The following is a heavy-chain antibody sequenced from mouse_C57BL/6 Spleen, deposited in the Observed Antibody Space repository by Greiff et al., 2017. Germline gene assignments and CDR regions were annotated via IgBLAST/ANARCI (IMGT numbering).Heavy chain of an antibody. Sequence: EVKLLESGPGLVKPSQSLSLTCSVTGYSITSCYYWNWIRQFPGNKLEWLGYITYYGSNNYNPSLKNRISITRETSKNQFFLKLNSVTTEDTATYYCARYDYDFDYWGQGTTLTVSS. CDR3: ARYDYDFDY. J-gene: IGHJ2*01. CDR2: ITYYGSN. CDR1: GYSITSCYY. V-gene: IGHV3-6*01. D-gene: IGHD2-4*01.